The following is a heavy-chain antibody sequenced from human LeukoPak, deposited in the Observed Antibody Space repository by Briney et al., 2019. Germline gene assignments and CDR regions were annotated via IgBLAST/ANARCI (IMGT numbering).Heavy chain of an antibody. CDR3: ARRGRAAAGTWYFEL. Sequence: SETLSLTCTVSGGSISSYYWSWIRQSPEKGLEYIGYIYYSGSTNYNPSLKSRVTISVDTSKDQFSLKLPSVTAADTAVYYCARRGRAAAGTWYFELWGRGTLVTVSS. D-gene: IGHD6-13*01. CDR1: GGSISSYY. CDR2: IYYSGST. J-gene: IGHJ2*01. V-gene: IGHV4-59*08.